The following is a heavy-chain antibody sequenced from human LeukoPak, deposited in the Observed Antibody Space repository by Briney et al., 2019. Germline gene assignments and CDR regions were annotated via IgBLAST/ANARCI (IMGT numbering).Heavy chain of an antibody. CDR2: IYSGDTT. CDR1: GFTVSTNY. Sequence: GGPLRLSCAASGFTVSTNYMSWVRQAPGKGLEWVSVIYSGDTTFYADSVRGKFTISRDNSKNTLYLQMNSLRAEDTAVYYCASILRSSSGYYFDYWGQGTLVTVSS. V-gene: IGHV3-66*01. CDR3: ASILRSSSGYYFDY. D-gene: IGHD3-10*01. J-gene: IGHJ4*02.